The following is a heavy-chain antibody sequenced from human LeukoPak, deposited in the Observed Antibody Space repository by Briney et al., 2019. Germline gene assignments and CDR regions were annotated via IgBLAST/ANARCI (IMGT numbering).Heavy chain of an antibody. J-gene: IGHJ6*03. V-gene: IGHV1-18*01. CDR1: GYTFTSYG. Sequence: GASVKVSCEASGYTFTSYGISWVRQAPGQGLEWMGWISAYNGNTNYAQKLQGRVTMTTDTSTSTAYMELRSLRSDDTAVYYCARGPEYSSSRYTYYYYYYMDVWGKGTTVTVSS. D-gene: IGHD6-13*01. CDR3: ARGPEYSSSRYTYYYYYYMDV. CDR2: ISAYNGNT.